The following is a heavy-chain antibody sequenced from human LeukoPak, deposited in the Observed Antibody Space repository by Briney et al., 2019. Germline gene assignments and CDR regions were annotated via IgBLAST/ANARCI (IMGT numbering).Heavy chain of an antibody. CDR3: ARDYGPYPGCSWFDP. J-gene: IGHJ5*02. CDR1: GFVFTSYG. Sequence: ASVKVSCKASGFVFTSYGFTWVRQAPGQGLEWMGWINANDGKTHYSERHQGRVTMTTDTVTSTAYMELDRLTSDDTAVYYCARDYGPYPGCSWFDPWGQGTLVTVSS. V-gene: IGHV1-18*01. CDR2: INANDGKT. D-gene: IGHD2-21*01.